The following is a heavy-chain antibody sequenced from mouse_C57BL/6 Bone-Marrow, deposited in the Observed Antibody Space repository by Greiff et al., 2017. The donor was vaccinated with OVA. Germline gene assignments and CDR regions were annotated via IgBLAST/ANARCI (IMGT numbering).Heavy chain of an antibody. CDR3: ARTPYYGSSY. D-gene: IGHD1-1*01. Sequence: QVQLQQPGAELVRPGSSVKLSCKASGYTFTSYWMDWVKQRPGQGLEWIGNIYPSDSETHYNQKFKDKATLPVDKSSSTAYMQLSSLTSEDSAVYYCARTPYYGSSYWGQGTTLTVSS. J-gene: IGHJ2*01. CDR1: GYTFTSYW. CDR2: IYPSDSET. V-gene: IGHV1-61*01.